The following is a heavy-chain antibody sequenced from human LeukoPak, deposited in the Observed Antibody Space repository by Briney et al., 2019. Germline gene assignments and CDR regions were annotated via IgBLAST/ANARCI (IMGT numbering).Heavy chain of an antibody. CDR1: GFTFSNYG. CDR3: VRDLILVDTPGDDFDY. CDR2: INVDGRVK. V-gene: IGHV3-74*03. J-gene: IGHJ4*02. Sequence: GGSLRLSCAASGFTFSNYGMRWVRHVPGEGLVWGSRINVDGRVKTYADSVKGRFTISRDNAKTTVSLQMNSLRAEDTAVSYCVRDLILVDTPGDDFDYWGQGALVTVSS. D-gene: IGHD4-23*01.